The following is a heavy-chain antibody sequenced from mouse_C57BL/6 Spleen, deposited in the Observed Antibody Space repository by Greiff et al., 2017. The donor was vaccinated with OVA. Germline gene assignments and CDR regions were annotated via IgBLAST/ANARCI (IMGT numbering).Heavy chain of an antibody. CDR1: GYTFTSYT. Sequence: QVQLQQSGAELARPGASVKMSCKASGYTFTSYTMHWVKQRPGQGLEWIGYINPSSGYTKYNQKFKDKATLTADKSSSTAYMQLSSLTSEDSAVYYCARCPYGNYVPYFDYWGQGTTLTVSS. CDR3: ARCPYGNYVPYFDY. D-gene: IGHD2-1*01. J-gene: IGHJ2*01. CDR2: INPSSGYT. V-gene: IGHV1-4*01.